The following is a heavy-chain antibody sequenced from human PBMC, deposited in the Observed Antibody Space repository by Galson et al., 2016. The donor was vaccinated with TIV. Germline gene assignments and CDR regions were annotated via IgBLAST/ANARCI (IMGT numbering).Heavy chain of an antibody. D-gene: IGHD5-18*01. CDR2: IIPLFGEA. V-gene: IGHV1-69*13. CDR3: AKCRNTAMDTYYYYGLDV. J-gene: IGHJ6*02. CDR1: GVTFSYFA. Sequence: SVKVSCKASGVTFSYFAFSWVRQAPGQGLEWMGGIIPLFGEAHYAQKFQGRVTISADESTSTVYMELSGLRSGDTAMYYCAKCRNTAMDTYYYYGLDVWGQGTTVTVSS.